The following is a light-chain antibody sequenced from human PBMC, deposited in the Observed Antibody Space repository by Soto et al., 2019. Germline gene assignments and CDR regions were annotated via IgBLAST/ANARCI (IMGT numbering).Light chain of an antibody. CDR1: QSLSTN. V-gene: IGKV3-20*01. CDR2: GAS. Sequence: EIVMTQSPATLSVSPGERATLSFRASQSLSTNLAWYQQKPGQAPRLLIYGASSRATGIPDRFSGSGSGTDFTPTINRLEPEDCAVYFCQQYGGSGKSFGQGTKVDIK. J-gene: IGKJ1*01. CDR3: QQYGGSGKS.